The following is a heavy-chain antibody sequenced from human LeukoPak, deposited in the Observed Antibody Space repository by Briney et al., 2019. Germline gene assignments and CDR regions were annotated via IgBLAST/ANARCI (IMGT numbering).Heavy chain of an antibody. CDR3: ASQGGDFDF. D-gene: IGHD3-16*01. V-gene: IGHV4-59*01. Sequence: SETLSLTCTVSGGSLSSYYWSWIRQPPRKGLELIGYIYYSGSTNYNPSLKSRVTISVDTSKNQYSLKLSSVTAADTAVYYCASQGGDFDFWGQGTLVTVSS. CDR1: GGSLSSYY. CDR2: IYYSGST. J-gene: IGHJ4*02.